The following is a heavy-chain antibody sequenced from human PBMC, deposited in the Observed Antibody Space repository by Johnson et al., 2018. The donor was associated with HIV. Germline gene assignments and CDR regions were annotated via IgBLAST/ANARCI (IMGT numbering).Heavy chain of an antibody. D-gene: IGHD6-13*01. Sequence: QVQLVESGGGVVQPGRSLRLSCAASGFTFSSYGMHWVRQAPGKGLEWVAVISSDGSNKYYADSVKGRFTISRDNSKNTLYLQMNSLRAEDTAVYYCAKSIAAAGTNAFDIWGQGTMVTVSS. CDR2: ISSDGSNK. J-gene: IGHJ3*02. CDR3: AKSIAAAGTNAFDI. CDR1: GFTFSSYG. V-gene: IGHV3-30*18.